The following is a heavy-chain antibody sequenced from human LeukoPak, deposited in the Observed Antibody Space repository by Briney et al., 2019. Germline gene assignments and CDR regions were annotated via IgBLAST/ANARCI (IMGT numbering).Heavy chain of an antibody. CDR1: GFTFSSYA. CDR3: VSFCGGYCSSTSPSDAFDI. J-gene: IGHJ3*02. D-gene: IGHD2-2*01. CDR2: ISGSGGST. V-gene: IGHV3-23*01. Sequence: PGGSLRLSCAASGFTFSSYAMSWVRQAPGKGLEGVSAISGSGGSTYYADSVKGRFTISRDNSKNTLYLQMNSLRAEDTAVYYCVSFCGGYCSSTSPSDAFDIWGQGTMVTVFS.